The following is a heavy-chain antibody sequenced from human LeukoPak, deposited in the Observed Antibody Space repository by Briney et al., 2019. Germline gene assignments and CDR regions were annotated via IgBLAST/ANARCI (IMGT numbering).Heavy chain of an antibody. D-gene: IGHD5-12*01. CDR1: GYTFTSYD. CDR2: MNPNSGNT. V-gene: IGHV1-8*01. CDR3: ARVSRDSGYDLSY. Sequence: ASVKVSCKASGYTFTSYDINWVRQATGQGLEWMGWMNPNSGNTGYAQKFQGRVTISRNTSISTAYMELSSLRSEDTAVYYCARVSRDSGYDLSYWGQGTLVTVSS. J-gene: IGHJ4*02.